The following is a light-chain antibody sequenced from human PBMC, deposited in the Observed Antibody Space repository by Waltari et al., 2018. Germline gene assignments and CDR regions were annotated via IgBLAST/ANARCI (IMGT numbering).Light chain of an antibody. CDR3: QQYDNWPLT. V-gene: IGKV3-15*01. CDR1: QSVGSE. J-gene: IGKJ4*01. CDR2: GAS. Sequence: ETVMTQYPGTLSVSQGDRVILSCRASQSVGSEFAWYQKRPGQTPSLLIYGASTRVTGLPARFSGSGSGTEFPLTISSLQSEDFGLYYCQQYDNWPLTFGGGTKVEIK.